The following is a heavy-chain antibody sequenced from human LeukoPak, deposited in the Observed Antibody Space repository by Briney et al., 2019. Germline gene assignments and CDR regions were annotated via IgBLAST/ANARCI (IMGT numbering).Heavy chain of an antibody. V-gene: IGHV4-59*08. CDR3: ARHVWLQPFDY. J-gene: IGHJ4*02. D-gene: IGHD3-9*01. Sequence: ASETLSLTCSVSGRSMNSYYWSWLRQSPGTGLEWIGYIYYSGSTNYNPSLQSRVTISVDTSKNQFSLKLSSVTAADTAVYYCARHVWLQPFDYWGQGTLVTVSS. CDR2: IYYSGST. CDR1: GRSMNSYY.